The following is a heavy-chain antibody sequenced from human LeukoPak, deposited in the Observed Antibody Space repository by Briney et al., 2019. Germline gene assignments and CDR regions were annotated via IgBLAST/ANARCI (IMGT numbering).Heavy chain of an antibody. CDR2: FYISGST. V-gene: IGHV4-4*07. CDR3: ARDRTGWFDP. J-gene: IGHJ5*02. Sequence: SETLSLTCTVSGGSISSYSWSWIRQPAGKGPEWIGRFYISGSTHYSPPLKSRVTVSLDKSRNQFSLEMSSVTAADTAVYYCARDRTGWFDPWGQGILVTVSS. CDR1: GGSISSYS.